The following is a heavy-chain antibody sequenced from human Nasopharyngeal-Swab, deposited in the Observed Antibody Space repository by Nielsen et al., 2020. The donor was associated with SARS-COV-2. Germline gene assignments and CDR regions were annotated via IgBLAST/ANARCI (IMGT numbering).Heavy chain of an antibody. CDR1: GFIFSSYS. CDR3: AKGQRTSGTRAFDI. Sequence: GESLKISCVASGFIFSSYSMNWVRQAPGKGLEWVSYISSAGTSIYYADSVKGRFTISRDNAEDSLYMQMNSLRAEDTAVYYCAKGQRTSGTRAFDIWGQGTMVTVSS. CDR2: ISSAGTSI. V-gene: IGHV3-48*01. J-gene: IGHJ3*02. D-gene: IGHD1-1*01.